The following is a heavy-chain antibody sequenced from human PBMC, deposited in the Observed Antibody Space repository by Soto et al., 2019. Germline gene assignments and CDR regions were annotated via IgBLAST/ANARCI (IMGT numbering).Heavy chain of an antibody. Sequence: PGGTLRVSCVDSGFTFSDYKMNMVGQAPGKGLEWVSHISGTSVYIHYADSVKGRFTISRDNAKNSVYLQMDSLRVEDTAVYYCAREGALKPFSSWGQGALVTVSS. V-gene: IGHV3-21*01. CDR2: ISGTSVYI. CDR1: GFTFSDYK. CDR3: AREGALKPFSS. J-gene: IGHJ5*02.